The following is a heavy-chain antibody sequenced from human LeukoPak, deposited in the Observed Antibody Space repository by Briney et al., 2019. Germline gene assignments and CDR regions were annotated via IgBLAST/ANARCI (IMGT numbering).Heavy chain of an antibody. J-gene: IGHJ5*02. V-gene: IGHV3-48*03. CDR2: ISSSGSTI. Sequence: GGSLRLSCAASGFTFSSYEMNWGRQAPGKGLEWVSYISSSGSTIYYADSVKGRFTISRDNSKNTLFLQMNNLRAEDTPVYYCAIDLHVYNWNYYFDPWGQGTLVPVPS. CDR3: AIDLHVYNWNYYFDP. D-gene: IGHD1-7*01. CDR1: GFTFSSYE.